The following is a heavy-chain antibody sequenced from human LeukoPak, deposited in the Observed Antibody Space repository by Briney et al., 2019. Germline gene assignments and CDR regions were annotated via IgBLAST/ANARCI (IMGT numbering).Heavy chain of an antibody. CDR1: GYTFTSYG. V-gene: IGHV1-18*01. CDR2: ISAYNGNT. Sequence: ASVKVSCKASGYTFTSYGISWVRQAPGQGLEWMGWISAYNGNTNYAQKLQGRVTMTTDTSTSTAYMELRSLRSDDTAVYYCARLDCSSTSCYFRFSFDYWGQGTLVTVSS. J-gene: IGHJ4*02. CDR3: ARLDCSSTSCYFRFSFDY. D-gene: IGHD2-2*01.